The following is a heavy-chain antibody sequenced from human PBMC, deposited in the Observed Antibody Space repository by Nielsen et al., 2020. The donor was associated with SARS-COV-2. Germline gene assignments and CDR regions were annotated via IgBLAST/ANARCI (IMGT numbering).Heavy chain of an antibody. J-gene: IGHJ6*02. V-gene: IGHV3-23*01. CDR3: AKDRYYYDSSGYYYSPYYYYGMDV. Sequence: VRQAPGKGLEWVSVISGSGGSTYYADSVKGRFTISRDNSKNTLYLQMNSLRAEDTAVYYCAKDRYYYDSSGYYYSPYYYYGMDVWGQGTTVTVSS. D-gene: IGHD3-22*01. CDR2: ISGSGGST.